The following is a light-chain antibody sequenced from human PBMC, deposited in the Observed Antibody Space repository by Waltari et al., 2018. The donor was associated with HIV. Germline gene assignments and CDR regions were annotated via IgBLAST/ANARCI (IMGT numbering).Light chain of an antibody. V-gene: IGLV2-23*01. J-gene: IGLJ3*02. CDR3: CSYAGSTTWL. CDR2: EDD. CDR1: SSDVGSYNL. Sequence: SALTQPASVSGSPGQAITISCTGSSSDVGSYNLVSWYQQHPGKAPQLLIYEDDKRPSGFSNRFSGSKSGNTASLTISGLQAEDEADYYCCSYAGSTTWLFGGGTKLTVL.